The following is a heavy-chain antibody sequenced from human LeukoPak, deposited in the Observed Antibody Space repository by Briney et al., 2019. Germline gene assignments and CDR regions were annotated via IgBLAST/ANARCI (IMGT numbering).Heavy chain of an antibody. CDR2: INPHSGDA. V-gene: IGHV1-2*02. CDR3: ATRSWLDY. J-gene: IGHJ4*02. CDR1: VYTFSSHG. D-gene: IGHD6-13*01. Sequence: ASVKVSCKAFVYTFSSHGNIWVRQVPGQGLEFMGWINPHSGDANYAQKFQGRITMSRDTSNTTAYMEMSRLRIDDTAVYYCATRSWLDYWGQGTLVTVSS.